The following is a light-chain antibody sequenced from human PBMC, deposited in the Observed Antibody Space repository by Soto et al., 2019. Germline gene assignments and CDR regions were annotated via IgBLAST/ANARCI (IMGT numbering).Light chain of an antibody. CDR1: QSISSW. Sequence: DNQMTQPPSTLSASVGDRVTITCRASQSISSWLAWHQQKPGKAPRLLIYKASNLESGVPSRFSGSGSGTEFTLTITSLQPDDSATYYCQQYNDNWTFGQGTKVDIK. V-gene: IGKV1-5*03. CDR3: QQYNDNWT. CDR2: KAS. J-gene: IGKJ1*01.